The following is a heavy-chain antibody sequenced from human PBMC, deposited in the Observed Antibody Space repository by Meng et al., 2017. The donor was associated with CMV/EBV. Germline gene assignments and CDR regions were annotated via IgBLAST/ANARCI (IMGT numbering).Heavy chain of an antibody. D-gene: IGHD3-3*01. V-gene: IGHV4-34*01. CDR2: INHSGST. J-gene: IGHJ4*02. CDR1: GSSFSGYY. Sequence: VPVHGWGAGLLKRSEPPSLTWAVYGSSFSGYYWSWIRQPPGKGQEWIGEINHSGSTNYNPYLKSRVTISVDTSKNQFSLKLSSVTAADTAVYYCARGRTGEHDFWSGYWADYWGQGTLVTVSS. CDR3: ARGRTGEHDFWSGYWADY.